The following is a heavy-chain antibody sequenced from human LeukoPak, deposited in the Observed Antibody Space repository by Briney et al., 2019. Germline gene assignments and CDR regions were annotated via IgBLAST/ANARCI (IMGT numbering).Heavy chain of an antibody. CDR1: GYSISSGYY. J-gene: IGHJ5*02. CDR3: ARAVPFDP. Sequence: SETLSLTCAVSGYSISSGYYWGWIRQPPGKGLECIGSLYHSGSTYYNPSLKSRVTISVDTSKNQFSLKLSSVTAADMAVYYCARAVPFDPWGQGTLVTVSS. CDR2: LYHSGST. V-gene: IGHV4-38-2*01.